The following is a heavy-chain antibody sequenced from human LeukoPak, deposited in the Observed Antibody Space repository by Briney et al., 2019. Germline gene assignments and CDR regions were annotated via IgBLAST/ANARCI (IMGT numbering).Heavy chain of an antibody. CDR1: GGSIRSSSYY. J-gene: IGHJ4*02. CDR2: IYYSGST. Sequence: SETLSLTCSVSGGSIRSSSYYWDWIRQPPGKGPEWIGSIYYSGSTYYNPSLKSRVTISVDTSKNQFSLKLSSVTAADTAVYYCARLLVGVITTHSGDCWGQGTLVTVSS. CDR3: ARLLVGVITTHSGDC. D-gene: IGHD3-22*01. V-gene: IGHV4-39*01.